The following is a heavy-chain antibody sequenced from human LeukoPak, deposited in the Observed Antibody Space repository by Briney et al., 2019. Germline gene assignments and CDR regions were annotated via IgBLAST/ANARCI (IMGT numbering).Heavy chain of an antibody. CDR2: NFYSGTT. Sequence: PSETLSLTCTVSVCSISSSNYHWGWIRLPPGKGLEWIGSNFYSGTTYYNPSLKSRVTISVDTSKNQFSLKLSSVTAADTIVYYCARYNSSSGDFDYWGQGTLVTVSS. V-gene: IGHV4-39*01. CDR3: ARYNSSSGDFDY. CDR1: VCSISSSNYH. J-gene: IGHJ4*02. D-gene: IGHD6-6*01.